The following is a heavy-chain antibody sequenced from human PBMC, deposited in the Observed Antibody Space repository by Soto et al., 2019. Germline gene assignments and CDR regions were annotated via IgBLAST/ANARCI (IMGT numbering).Heavy chain of an antibody. CDR3: ARVPSVVTPGNDYFGVDV. CDR2: IYPNDADT. Sequence: GESLKISCKGSGYSFTYYWIAWVRQRPGKDLEWMGIIYPNDADTRYNPSFQGQVTISADKSISTAYLQWTSLKTSDTAMYYCARVPSVVTPGNDYFGVDVWRQGTTVTVSS. V-gene: IGHV5-51*01. J-gene: IGHJ6*02. CDR1: GYSFTYYW. D-gene: IGHD3-16*01.